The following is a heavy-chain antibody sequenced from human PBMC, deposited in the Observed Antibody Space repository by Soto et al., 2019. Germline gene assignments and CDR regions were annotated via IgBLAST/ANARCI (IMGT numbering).Heavy chain of an antibody. J-gene: IGHJ4*02. D-gene: IGHD2-2*01. CDR3: AKDVGGHYCTPTSCLYFFHS. CDR1: GFSFNNYA. Sequence: EVQLLESGGGLVQPGGSLRLSCAASGFSFNNYAMNWVRQAPGRGLEWVSTISEVATTYYADSVKGRFTISRDNSKNTLYLQMKSLRAEDTAVYFCAKDVGGHYCTPTSCLYFFHSWGRGTLVTVSS. V-gene: IGHV3-23*01. CDR2: ISEVATT.